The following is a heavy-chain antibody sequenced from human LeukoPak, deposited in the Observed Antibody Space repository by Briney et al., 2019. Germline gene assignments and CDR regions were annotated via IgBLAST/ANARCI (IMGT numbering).Heavy chain of an antibody. CDR3: AKEPYSSSWRNWFDP. CDR2: ISGSGGST. D-gene: IGHD6-13*01. CDR1: GFTFSSYA. Sequence: GGSLRLSCAASGFTFSSYAMSWVRQAPGKGLEWVSPISGSGGSTYYADSVKGRFTISRDNSKNTLYLQMNRLRAEDTAVYYCAKEPYSSSWRNWFDPWGQGTLVTVSS. J-gene: IGHJ5*02. V-gene: IGHV3-23*01.